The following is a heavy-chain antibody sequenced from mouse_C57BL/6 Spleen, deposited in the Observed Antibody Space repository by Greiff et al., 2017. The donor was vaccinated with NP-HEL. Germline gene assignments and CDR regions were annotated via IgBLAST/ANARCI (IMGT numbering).Heavy chain of an antibody. D-gene: IGHD1-1*01. V-gene: IGHV1-26*01. CDR3: ARWNYYGSSFDY. CDR1: GYTFTDYY. CDR2: INPNNGGT. Sequence: EVQLQQSGPELVKPGASVKISCKASGYTFTDYYMNWVKQSHGKSLEWIGDINPNNGGTSYNQKFKGKATLTVDKSFSTAYMELRSLTSEDSAVYYCARWNYYGSSFDYWGQGTTLTVSS. J-gene: IGHJ2*01.